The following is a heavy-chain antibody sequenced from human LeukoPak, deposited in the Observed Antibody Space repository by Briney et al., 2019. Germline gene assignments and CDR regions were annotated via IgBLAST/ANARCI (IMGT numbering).Heavy chain of an antibody. J-gene: IGHJ4*02. Sequence: PSETLSLTCAVYGGSFSGYYWSWIRQPPGKGLEWIGEINHSGSTNYSPSLKSRVTISVDTSKNQFSLKLSSVTAADTAVYYCARGKWVGYDSSLNYFDYWGQGTLVTVSS. V-gene: IGHV4-34*01. CDR3: ARGKWVGYDSSLNYFDY. CDR2: INHSGST. CDR1: GGSFSGYY. D-gene: IGHD3-22*01.